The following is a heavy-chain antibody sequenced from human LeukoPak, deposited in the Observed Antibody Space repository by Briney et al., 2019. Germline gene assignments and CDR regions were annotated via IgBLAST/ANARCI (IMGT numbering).Heavy chain of an antibody. CDR3: ARVGKRSSADYFDY. D-gene: IGHD6-6*01. Sequence: GGSVRLFCAASVFTLSSYSMNWVRQAPGEGLECLSSISSSSSYIYYADSVKGRFTISRDNAKNSLYLQMNSLRAEDTALYYCARVGKRSSADYFDYWGQGTLVTVSS. CDR1: VFTLSSYS. CDR2: ISSSSSYI. J-gene: IGHJ4*02. V-gene: IGHV3-21*04.